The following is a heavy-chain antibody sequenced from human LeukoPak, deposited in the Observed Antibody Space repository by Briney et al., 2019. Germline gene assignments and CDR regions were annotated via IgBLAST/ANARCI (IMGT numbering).Heavy chain of an antibody. CDR1: GGTFSSYT. D-gene: IGHD3-22*01. J-gene: IGHJ4*02. Sequence: ASVKVSCKASGGTFSSYTISWVRQAPGQGLEWMGRIIPILGIANYAQKFQGRVTITADKSTSTAYMELSSLRSEDTAVYYCARGYYDSSGFPITNFDYWGQGNLVTVSS. V-gene: IGHV1-69*02. CDR2: IIPILGIA. CDR3: ARGYYDSSGFPITNFDY.